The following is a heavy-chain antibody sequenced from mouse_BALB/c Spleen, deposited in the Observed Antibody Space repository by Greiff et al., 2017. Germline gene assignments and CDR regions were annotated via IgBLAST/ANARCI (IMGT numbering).Heavy chain of an antibody. CDR2: IYPYNGGT. Sequence: EVQLQESGPELVKPGASVKISCKASGYTFTDYNMHWVKQSHGKSLEWIGYIYPYNGGTGYNQKFKGKATLTADKSSSTAYMELRSLTSEDSAVYYCTRRQLGLRRAMDYWGQGTSVTVSS. CDR3: TRRQLGLRRAMDY. CDR1: GYTFTDYN. V-gene: IGHV1S29*02. J-gene: IGHJ4*01. D-gene: IGHD3-2*01.